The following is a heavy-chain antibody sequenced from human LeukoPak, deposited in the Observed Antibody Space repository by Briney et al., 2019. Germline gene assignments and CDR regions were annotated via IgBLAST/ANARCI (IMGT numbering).Heavy chain of an antibody. J-gene: IGHJ4*02. V-gene: IGHV3-23*01. CDR1: GFXFSSYA. Sequence: GGSLRLSCAASGFXFSSYAVXXXXXAXXXXXXXXSSXXXXGGSTYSADSVXGRXXISRXNXXXXLXLQMNSLRAEDTALYYCAKDRSCTNDICHGDFDYWGQGTLVTVSS. CDR2: XXXXGGST. D-gene: IGHD2-8*01. CDR3: AKDRSCTNDICHGDFDY.